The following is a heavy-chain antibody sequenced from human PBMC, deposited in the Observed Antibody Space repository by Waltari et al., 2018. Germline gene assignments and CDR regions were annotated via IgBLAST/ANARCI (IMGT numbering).Heavy chain of an antibody. J-gene: IGHJ6*02. D-gene: IGHD1-26*01. Sequence: QLQLQESGPGLVKPSETLSLTCTVSGGSISSSSYYWGWIRQPPGKGLEWIGRIYYSGSTYYNPCLKGRGTISVDTVKNQFSLKLSSVTAADTAVYYCARAFDPDPGTYYYYYYGMDVWGQGTTVTVSS. CDR2: IYYSGST. V-gene: IGHV4-39*07. CDR3: ARAFDPDPGTYYYYYYGMDV. CDR1: GGSISSSSYY.